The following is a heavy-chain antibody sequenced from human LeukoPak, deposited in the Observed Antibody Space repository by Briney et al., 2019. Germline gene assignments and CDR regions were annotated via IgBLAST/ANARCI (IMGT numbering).Heavy chain of an antibody. J-gene: IGHJ6*03. Sequence: NPSETLSLTCTVSGGSISSYYWSWIRQPAGKGLEWIGRIYTSGSTNYNPSLKSRVTMSVDTSKNQFSLKLSSVTAADTAVYYCAREADGTLPYCYYMDVWGKGTTVTISS. CDR3: AREADGTLPYCYYMDV. V-gene: IGHV4-4*07. CDR2: IYTSGST. CDR1: GGSISSYY. D-gene: IGHD5-24*01.